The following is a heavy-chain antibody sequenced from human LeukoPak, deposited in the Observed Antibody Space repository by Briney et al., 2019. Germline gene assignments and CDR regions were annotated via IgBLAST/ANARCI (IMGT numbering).Heavy chain of an antibody. CDR3: ARSRTLYGSGSYQGFDY. CDR2: IIPIFGTA. D-gene: IGHD3-10*01. CDR1: GGTFSSYA. V-gene: IGHV1-69*13. J-gene: IGHJ4*02. Sequence: SVKVSCKASGGTFSSYAISWVRQAPGQGLEWMGGIIPIFGTANYAQKFQGRVTITADESTSTAYMELSSLRSEDTAVYYCARSRTLYGSGSYQGFDYWGQGTLVTVSS.